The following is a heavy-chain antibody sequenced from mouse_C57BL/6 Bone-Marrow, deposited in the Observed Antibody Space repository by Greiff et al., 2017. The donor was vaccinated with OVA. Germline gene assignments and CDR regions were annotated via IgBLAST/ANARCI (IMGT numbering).Heavy chain of an antibody. CDR2: INYDGSST. J-gene: IGHJ2*01. CDR1: GFTFSDYY. CDR3: ARVYYGSSYDFDY. Sequence: EVQLVESEGGLVQPGSSMKLSCTASGFTFSDYYMAWVRQVPEKGLEWVANINYDGSSTYYLDSLKSRFIISRDNAKNILYLQMSSLKSEDTATYYCARVYYGSSYDFDYWGQGTTLTVSS. D-gene: IGHD1-1*01. V-gene: IGHV5-16*01.